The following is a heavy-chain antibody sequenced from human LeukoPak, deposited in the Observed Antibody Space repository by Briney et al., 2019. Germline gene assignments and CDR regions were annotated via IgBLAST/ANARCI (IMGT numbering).Heavy chain of an antibody. J-gene: IGHJ4*02. V-gene: IGHV4-59*01. CDR2: IYYSGST. CDR1: GGSISSYY. CDR3: ARGRYSDLDY. D-gene: IGHD5-18*01. Sequence: SETLSLTCTVSGGSISSYYWSWIRQPPGKGLEWIGYIYYSGSTNYNPSLKSRVTISVDTSKNQFSLKLSSVTAADTAVYYCARGRYSDLDYWGQGTLVTVSS.